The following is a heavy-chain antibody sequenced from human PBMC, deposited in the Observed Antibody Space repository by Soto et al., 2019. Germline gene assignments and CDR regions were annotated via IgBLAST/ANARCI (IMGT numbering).Heavy chain of an antibody. V-gene: IGHV3-74*01. CDR1: GFPFSSYS. J-gene: IGHJ4*02. D-gene: IGHD4-4*01. Sequence: GGSLRLSCAASGFPFSSYSMHWVRQAPGKGLVWVSHINSDESSTNYADSVKGRFTISRDNAKNTLYLQMNSLRAEDTAVYYCAAMATVTTDDSYWGQGTLVTV. CDR2: INSDESST. CDR3: AAMATVTTDDSY.